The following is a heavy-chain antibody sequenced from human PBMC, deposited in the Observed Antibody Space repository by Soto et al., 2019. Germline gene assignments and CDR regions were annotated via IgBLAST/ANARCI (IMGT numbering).Heavy chain of an antibody. J-gene: IGHJ2*01. CDR3: ARGGSLYWYFDL. CDR2: INAGNGNT. V-gene: IGHV1-3*01. Sequence: EASVKVSCKASGYTFPNYAMHWVRQAPGQRLEWMGWINAGNGNTKYSQKFQGRVTITRDTSASTAYMELSSLRSEDTAVYYCARGGSLYWYFDLWGRGTLVTVSS. D-gene: IGHD1-26*01. CDR1: GYTFPNYA.